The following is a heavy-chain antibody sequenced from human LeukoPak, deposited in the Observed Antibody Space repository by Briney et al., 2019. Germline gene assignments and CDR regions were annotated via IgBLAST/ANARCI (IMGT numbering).Heavy chain of an antibody. CDR1: GFIFSSFG. D-gene: IGHD6-19*01. CDR2: ISGSGGST. V-gene: IGHV3-23*01. J-gene: IGHJ4*02. CDR3: AKAGIAVAGGDY. Sequence: GGSLRLSCAASGFIFSSFGMHWVRQAPGKGLEWVSVISGSGGSTYYADSVKGRFTISRDNSKNTLYLQMNSLRAEDTAVYYCAKAGIAVAGGDYWGQGTLVTVSS.